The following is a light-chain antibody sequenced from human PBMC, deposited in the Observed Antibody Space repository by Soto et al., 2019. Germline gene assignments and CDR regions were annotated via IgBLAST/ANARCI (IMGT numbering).Light chain of an antibody. J-gene: IGKJ1*01. CDR2: KTS. Sequence: DIQMTQSPSTLSASVGDRVTITCRASQSISIWLAWYQQKPGKAPNLLIYKTSRLESGVPSRFSGSGSGTEFTLTISSLQPDDFATYYCQHYNGYSWTFGQGTKVDIK. V-gene: IGKV1-5*03. CDR1: QSISIW. CDR3: QHYNGYSWT.